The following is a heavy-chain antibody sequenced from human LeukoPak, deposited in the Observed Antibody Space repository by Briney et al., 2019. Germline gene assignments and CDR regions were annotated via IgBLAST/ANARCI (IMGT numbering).Heavy chain of an antibody. V-gene: IGHV1-69*04. D-gene: IGHD3-22*01. CDR3: AKRSELITMIVVVITGYDY. Sequence: GASVKVSCKASGGTFSSYAISWVRQAPGQGLEWMGRIIPILGIANYAQKFQGRVTITADKSTSTAYMELSSLRSEDTAVYYCAKRSELITMIVVVITGYDYWGQGTLVTVSS. J-gene: IGHJ4*02. CDR1: GGTFSSYA. CDR2: IIPILGIA.